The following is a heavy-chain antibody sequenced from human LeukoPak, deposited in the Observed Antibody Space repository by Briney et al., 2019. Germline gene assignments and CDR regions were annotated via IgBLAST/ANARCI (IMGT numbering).Heavy chain of an antibody. V-gene: IGHV1-2*06. CDR2: INPNSGGT. CDR1: GYTFTGYY. CDR3: ARGSGYQIGAEFLR. D-gene: IGHD3-22*01. Sequence: GASVKVSCKASGYTFTGYYMHWVRQAPGQGLEWMGRINPNSGGTNYAQKFQGRVTMTRDTSISTAYMELSRLRSDDTAVYYCARGSGYQIGAEFLRWGQGTLVTVSS. J-gene: IGHJ4*02.